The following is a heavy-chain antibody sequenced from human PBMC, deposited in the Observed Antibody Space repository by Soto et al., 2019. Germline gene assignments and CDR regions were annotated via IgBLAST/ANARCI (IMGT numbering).Heavy chain of an antibody. CDR2: ISGSGGST. Sequence: EVQLLESGGGLVQPGGSLRLSCAASGFTFSSYAMSWVRQAPGKGLEWVSAISGSGGSTYYADSVKGRFTISRDNSKNTLYLKMNSLRAEDTAVYYCAKCSGQNYYYYYMDVWGKGTTVTVSS. J-gene: IGHJ6*03. CDR3: AKCSGQNYYYYYMDV. V-gene: IGHV3-23*01. D-gene: IGHD6-19*01. CDR1: GFTFSSYA.